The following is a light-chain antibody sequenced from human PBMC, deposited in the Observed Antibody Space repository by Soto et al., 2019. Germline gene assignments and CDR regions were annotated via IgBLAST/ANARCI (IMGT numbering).Light chain of an antibody. CDR2: DVN. CDR1: SSDVGGYNY. Sequence: QSALTQPASVSGSPGHSITISCKGTSSDVGGYNYVSWYRHHPGKAPKLLIYDVNYRASGVSNRFSGSKSVNTASLTISGLQAEDEADYYCGSYRNSTYVFGTGTKVTVL. J-gene: IGLJ1*01. V-gene: IGLV2-14*01. CDR3: GSYRNSTYV.